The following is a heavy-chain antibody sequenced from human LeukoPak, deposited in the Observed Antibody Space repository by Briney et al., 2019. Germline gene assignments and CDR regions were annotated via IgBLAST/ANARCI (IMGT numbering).Heavy chain of an antibody. CDR3: ARGFINGYDFDY. D-gene: IGHD5-12*01. J-gene: IGHJ4*02. V-gene: IGHV1-2*02. CDR1: GYTLTGYY. CDR2: INPNSGGT. Sequence: ASVKVSCKASGYTLTGYYILWVRQAPGQGLEWMGWINPNSGGTNLAQKFQGRVTMTRDTSTSTAYMEVSRLRSDDTAVYYCARGFINGYDFDYWGQGTLVTVSS.